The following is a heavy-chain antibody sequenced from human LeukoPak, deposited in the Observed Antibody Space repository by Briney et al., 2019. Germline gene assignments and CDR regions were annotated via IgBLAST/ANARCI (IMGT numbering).Heavy chain of an antibody. Sequence: GGSLRLSCSASGFTFDDYAMHWVRQAPGKGLEWVSGISWNSGSIGYADSVKGRFTISRDNAKNSLYLQMNSLRAEDTALYYCARDKGPSGYWGQGTLVTVSS. CDR1: GFTFDDYA. CDR2: ISWNSGSI. V-gene: IGHV3-9*01. D-gene: IGHD6-19*01. J-gene: IGHJ4*02. CDR3: ARDKGPSGY.